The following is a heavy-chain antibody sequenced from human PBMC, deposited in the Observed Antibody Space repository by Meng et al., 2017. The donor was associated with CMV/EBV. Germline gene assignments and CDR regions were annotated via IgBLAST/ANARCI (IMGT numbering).Heavy chain of an antibody. J-gene: IGHJ4*02. V-gene: IGHV3-11*05. CDR3: ARDRTGYPFDY. D-gene: IGHD3/OR15-3a*01. CDR1: GFTFSDYY. Sequence: QVELVGFGGALFKPDGSLRLSCAASGFTFSDYYMSWIRQAPGKGLEWVSYISSSSSYTNYADSVKGRFTISRDNAKNSLYLQMNSLRAEDTAVYYCARDRTGYPFDYWGQGTLVTVSS. CDR2: ISSSSSYT.